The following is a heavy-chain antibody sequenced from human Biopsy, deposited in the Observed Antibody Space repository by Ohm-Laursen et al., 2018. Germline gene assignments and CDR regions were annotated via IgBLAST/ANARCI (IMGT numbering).Heavy chain of an antibody. Sequence: GTLSLTCSVPGGSISSRNHYWGWLRQPPGKGLEWIGHVYYSGSTFYNSSLESRVTVSVDTSKNRFHLRLTSMSASDTAVYYCARHSLDDFWSGAHYYFDYWGLGTLVTVSS. CDR3: ARHSLDDFWSGAHYYFDY. CDR1: GGSISSRNHY. V-gene: IGHV4-39*01. J-gene: IGHJ4*02. D-gene: IGHD3-3*01. CDR2: VYYSGST.